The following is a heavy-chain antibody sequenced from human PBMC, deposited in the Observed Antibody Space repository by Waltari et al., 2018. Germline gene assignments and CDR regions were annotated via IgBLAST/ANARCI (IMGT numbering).Heavy chain of an antibody. D-gene: IGHD5-12*01. V-gene: IGHV3-7*01. J-gene: IGHJ3*02. CDR1: RFTFSTYW. Sequence: EVLLVESGGGLVQTGGSLRLSCAASRFTFSTYWMNWVRQAPGTGLEWVANINQDGSEEYYVDSVKGRFTISRDNAKNSLYLEMKTLRAEDTAIYYCARTGARWLQFAAFDIWGQGTMVTVSS. CDR3: ARTGARWLQFAAFDI. CDR2: INQDGSEE.